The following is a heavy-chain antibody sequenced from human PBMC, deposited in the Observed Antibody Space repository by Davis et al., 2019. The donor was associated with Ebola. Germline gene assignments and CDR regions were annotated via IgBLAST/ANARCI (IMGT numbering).Heavy chain of an antibody. CDR3: ARDALYYYGSGREVAFDI. D-gene: IGHD3-10*01. Sequence: GESLKISCAASGFTFSSYSMNWVRQAPGKGLEWVSSISSSSSYIYYADSVKGRFTISRDNAKNSLYLQMNSLRAEDTAVYYCARDALYYYGSGREVAFDIWGQGTMVTVSS. CDR1: GFTFSSYS. J-gene: IGHJ3*02. V-gene: IGHV3-21*01. CDR2: ISSSSSYI.